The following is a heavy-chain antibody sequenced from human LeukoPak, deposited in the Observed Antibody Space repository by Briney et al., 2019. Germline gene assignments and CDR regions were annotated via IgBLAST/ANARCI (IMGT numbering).Heavy chain of an antibody. V-gene: IGHV1-69*13. CDR2: IIPIFGTA. CDR3: ARVGTEKKDYFDY. CDR1: GGTFSSYA. Sequence: SVKVSCKASGGTFSSYAISWVRQAPGQGLEWMGGIIPIFGTANYAQKFQGRVTITADEPTSTAYMELSSLRSEDTAVYYCARVGTEKKDYFDYWGQGTLVTVSS. J-gene: IGHJ4*02. D-gene: IGHD1-1*01.